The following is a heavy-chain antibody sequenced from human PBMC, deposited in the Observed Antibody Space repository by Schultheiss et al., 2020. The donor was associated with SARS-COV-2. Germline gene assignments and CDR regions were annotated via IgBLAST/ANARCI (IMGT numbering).Heavy chain of an antibody. V-gene: IGHV3-23*01. CDR1: GFIFSSYA. Sequence: GGSLSLSCAASGFIFSSYALYWVRQAPGKGLEWVSTISGSGDNTYYADSVKGRFTISRDSSKNTLYLQMNSLRADDTAVYYCAKDFSGHYHPPLNYFDYWGQGTLVTVSS. J-gene: IGHJ4*02. CDR3: AKDFSGHYHPPLNYFDY. D-gene: IGHD5-12*01. CDR2: ISGSGDNT.